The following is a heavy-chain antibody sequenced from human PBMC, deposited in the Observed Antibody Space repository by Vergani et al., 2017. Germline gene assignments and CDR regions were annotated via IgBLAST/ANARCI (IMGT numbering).Heavy chain of an antibody. CDR3: ARGPRWLVEEYNWCDP. Sequence: QVQLQESGPGLVKPSETLSLTCTVSGGSVSSGSYYWSWIRQPAGKGLEWIGYIYYSGSTNYNPSLKSRVTISVDTSKSQFSLKLSSVTAADTAVYSCARGPRWLVEEYNWCDPWGQGTLVTVSS. CDR1: GGSVSSGSYY. V-gene: IGHV4-61*10. D-gene: IGHD6-19*01. J-gene: IGHJ5*02. CDR2: IYYSGST.